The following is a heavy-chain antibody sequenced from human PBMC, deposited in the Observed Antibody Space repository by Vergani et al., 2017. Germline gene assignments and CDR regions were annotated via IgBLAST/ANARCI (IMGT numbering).Heavy chain of an antibody. V-gene: IGHV3-21*01. Sequence: EVQLVESGGGLVKPGGSLRLSCAASGFTFSSYSMNWVRPAPGKGLEWVSSISSSSSYIYYADSVKGRFTISRDNAKNSLYLQMNSLRAEDTAVYYCARDATKPPDNWFDPWGQGTLVTVSS. CDR3: ARDATKPPDNWFDP. CDR1: GFTFSSYS. CDR2: ISSSSSYI. D-gene: IGHD1-1*01. J-gene: IGHJ5*02.